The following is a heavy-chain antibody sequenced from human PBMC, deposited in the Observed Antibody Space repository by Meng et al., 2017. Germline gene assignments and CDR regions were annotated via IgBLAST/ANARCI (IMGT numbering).Heavy chain of an antibody. Sequence: QVKLGESGGGVVQPGRSLRLSCAGSGFTFSSHVFHWVRQAPGKGLEWLTMISYDGSLKYYADSVKGRFIISRDNFKNTLYLQMNSLRAEDTAVYYCASVGYWGQGTLVTVSS. CDR3: ASVGY. CDR2: ISYDGSLK. V-gene: IGHV3-30*01. CDR1: GFTFSSHV. J-gene: IGHJ4*02. D-gene: IGHD1-26*01.